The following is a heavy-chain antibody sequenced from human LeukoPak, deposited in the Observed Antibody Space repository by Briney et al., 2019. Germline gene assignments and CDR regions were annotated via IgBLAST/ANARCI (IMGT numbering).Heavy chain of an antibody. Sequence: GGSLRLSCAASGFTFSSYAMSWVRQAPGKGLEWVSAISGSGGSTYFADSVKGRFTISRDNSKNTLYLQMNSLRAEDTAVYYSAKDRELLWFGELLFDYWGQGTLVTVSS. D-gene: IGHD3-10*01. V-gene: IGHV3-23*01. CDR2: ISGSGGST. CDR3: AKDRELLWFGELLFDY. CDR1: GFTFSSYA. J-gene: IGHJ4*02.